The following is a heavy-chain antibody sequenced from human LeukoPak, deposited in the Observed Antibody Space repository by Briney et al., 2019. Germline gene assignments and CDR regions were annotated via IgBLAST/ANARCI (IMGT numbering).Heavy chain of an antibody. CDR2: ISSSSSSI. CDR3: ARDSPGYDS. D-gene: IGHD6-13*01. CDR1: GFTFSSYT. J-gene: IGHJ4*02. V-gene: IGHV3-21*01. Sequence: GGSLRLSCAASGFTFSSYTMTWVRQAPGKGLEWVSSISSSSSSIYHADSVKGRFTISRDNAKNSLYLQMNSLRAEDTAVYYCARDSPGYDSWGQGTLVTVSS.